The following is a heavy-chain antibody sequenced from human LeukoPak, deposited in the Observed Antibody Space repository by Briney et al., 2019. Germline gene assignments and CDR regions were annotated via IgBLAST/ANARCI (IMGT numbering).Heavy chain of an antibody. J-gene: IGHJ4*02. CDR1: GFTFSSYA. Sequence: SGGSLRLSCAASGFTFSSYAMSWVRKAPGKGLEWVSAISGSGGSTYYADSVKGRFTISRDNSKNTLYLQMNSLRAEDTAVYYCAKDSAHYYDSSGYQGDWGQGTLVTVSS. V-gene: IGHV3-23*01. CDR2: ISGSGGST. D-gene: IGHD3-22*01. CDR3: AKDSAHYYDSSGYQGD.